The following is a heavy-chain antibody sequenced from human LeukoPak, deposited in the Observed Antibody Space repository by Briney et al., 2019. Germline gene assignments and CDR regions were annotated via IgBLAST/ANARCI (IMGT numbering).Heavy chain of an antibody. CDR3: ARDSGERSFDY. J-gene: IGHJ4*02. CDR2: IYYSGST. D-gene: IGHD6-25*01. CDR1: GGSISSYY. Sequence: SETLSLTCTVSGGSISSYYWSWIRQPPGKGLEWIGYIYYSGSTNYNPSLKSRVTISVDTSKNQFSLKLSSVTAADTAVYYCARDSGERSFDYWGQGTLVTVSS. V-gene: IGHV4-59*01.